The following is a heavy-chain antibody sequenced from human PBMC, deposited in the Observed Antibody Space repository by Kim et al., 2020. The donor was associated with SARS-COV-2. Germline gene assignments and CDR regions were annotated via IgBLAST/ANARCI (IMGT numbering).Heavy chain of an antibody. CDR3: ARRYKDGMDV. D-gene: IGHD1-1*01. CDR2: YS. V-gene: IGHV6-1*01. J-gene: IGHJ6*02. Sequence: YSDYPVSVKSRIIIKPDTSRNQFSLQLNSVTPEDTAVYYCARRYKDGMDVWGQGTTVTVS.